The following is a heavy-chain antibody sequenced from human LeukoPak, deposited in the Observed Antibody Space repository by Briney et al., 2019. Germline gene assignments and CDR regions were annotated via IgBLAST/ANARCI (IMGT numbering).Heavy chain of an antibody. V-gene: IGHV3-53*01. CDR1: GFTVSSNY. CDR2: SYSAGAT. J-gene: IGHJ4*02. D-gene: IGHD3-3*02. Sequence: GGSLRLSRAASGFTVSSNYMSWVRQSPGRGLEWLSSSYSAGATCYADSVKGRFTISRDHSNNSVSLQMTNLRVEDTAIYYCARGASRISWPGIDYWGQGTLVTVSS. CDR3: ARGASRISWPGIDY.